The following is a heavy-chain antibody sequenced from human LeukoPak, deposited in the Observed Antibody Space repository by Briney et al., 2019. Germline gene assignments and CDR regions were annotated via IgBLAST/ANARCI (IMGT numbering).Heavy chain of an antibody. V-gene: IGHV3-7*01. CDR2: IKKDGSEK. Sequence: GGSLRLSCAASGFTFSSHWMSWVRQAPGKGLEWVANIKKDGSEKYYVDAVKGRFTISRDNAKTSLYLQMNSLRAEDTAVYYCARRGYSSGWNRFDYWGQGTLVTVSS. CDR3: ARRGYSSGWNRFDY. CDR1: GFTFSSHW. D-gene: IGHD6-25*01. J-gene: IGHJ4*02.